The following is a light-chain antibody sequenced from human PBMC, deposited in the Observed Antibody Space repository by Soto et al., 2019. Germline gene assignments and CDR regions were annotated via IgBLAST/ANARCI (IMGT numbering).Light chain of an antibody. CDR1: QSVDSSF. Sequence: EIVLTQSPGSLSLSPGERATLSCRASQSVDSSFFAWYQKKPGQAPRLLIYGASKRATGIPDRFSGSGSGTDFTHTISRLEPEDFAVYYCQQYVSSVTFGQGNNVEIK. CDR2: GAS. CDR3: QQYVSSVT. J-gene: IGKJ1*01. V-gene: IGKV3-20*01.